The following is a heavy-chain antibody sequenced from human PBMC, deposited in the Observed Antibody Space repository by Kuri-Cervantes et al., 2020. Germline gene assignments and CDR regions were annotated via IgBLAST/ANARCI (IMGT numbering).Heavy chain of an antibody. Sequence: LSCTVSGGSVSSGSYYWSWIRQPPGKGLEWIGSIYYSGGTHYNPSLKSRVTLSVDTSKNHFSLELTSVTAADTAVYYCARDPTGAIWFRDNDAFDIWGQGTMVTVSS. J-gene: IGHJ3*02. CDR3: ARDPTGAIWFRDNDAFDI. CDR1: GGSVSSGSYY. V-gene: IGHV4-61*03. D-gene: IGHD3-10*01. CDR2: IYYSGGT.